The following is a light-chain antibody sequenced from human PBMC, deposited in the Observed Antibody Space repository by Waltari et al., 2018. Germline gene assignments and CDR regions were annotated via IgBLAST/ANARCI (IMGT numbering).Light chain of an antibody. Sequence: SSELTQGPDVSVALGQTVKLTCQGDSLRTSYASWYQVKPGQAPVLVLFGKEKRPSVNPDRISGYSSGTTSSLTITGAPAEDEADYYCHSRKGSDNQVVFGGGTKLTVL. J-gene: IGLJ3*02. CDR3: HSRKGSDNQVV. CDR2: GKE. CDR1: SLRTSY. V-gene: IGLV3-19*01.